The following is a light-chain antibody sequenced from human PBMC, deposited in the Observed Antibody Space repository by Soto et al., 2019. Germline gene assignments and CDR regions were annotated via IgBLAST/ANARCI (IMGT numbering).Light chain of an antibody. CDR2: EAS. J-gene: IGKJ4*01. CDR3: QQYAMSPLT. Sequence: EIVLTQSPGTLSLSPGERATLSCRASQSVRTNYLAWYQQKPGQAPRLLIYEASSRTTGIPDRFGGSGSGTDFTLTISRLDPEDFAVYYCQQYAMSPLTFGGGTKVDIK. CDR1: QSVRTNY. V-gene: IGKV3-20*01.